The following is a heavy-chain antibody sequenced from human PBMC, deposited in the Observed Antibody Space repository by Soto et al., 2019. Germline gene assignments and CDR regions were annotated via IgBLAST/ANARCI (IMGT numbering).Heavy chain of an antibody. V-gene: IGHV6-1*01. Sequence: SQTLSLTCAISGDSVSSKSATWSWIRQSPSRGLEWLGRTYYRSKWYNDYAVSVKGRIVINSDTSKNQFSLQLNSVTPEDTAVYYCARDGSGFHWYFDLWGRGIPVTVS. D-gene: IGHD5-12*01. J-gene: IGHJ2*01. CDR2: TYYRSKWYN. CDR1: GDSVSSKSAT. CDR3: ARDGSGFHWYFDL.